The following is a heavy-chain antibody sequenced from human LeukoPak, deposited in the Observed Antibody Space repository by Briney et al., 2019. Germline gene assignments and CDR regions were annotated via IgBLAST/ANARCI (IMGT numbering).Heavy chain of an antibody. Sequence: GGSLRLSCAASGFTFSNYRMNWVRQAPGKGLEWVSYISSSSGTIYYADSVKGRFTISRDNAKNSLYLQMNSLRAEDTAVYYCARDTWYSYGYXXDYXXXGTXVTVSS. CDR3: ARDTWYSYGYXXDY. V-gene: IGHV3-48*01. J-gene: IGHJ4*02. CDR1: GFTFSNYR. CDR2: ISSSSGTI. D-gene: IGHD5-18*01.